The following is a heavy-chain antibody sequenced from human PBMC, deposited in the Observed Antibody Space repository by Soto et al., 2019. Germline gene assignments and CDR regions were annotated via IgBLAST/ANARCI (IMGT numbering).Heavy chain of an antibody. V-gene: IGHV1-2*06. CDR1: GYFFTSHY. CDR2: INPNNGDT. J-gene: IGHJ4*02. CDR3: AREIPYGGGSFSLGL. Sequence: QVQLVQSGAEVEKPGASVKVSCKTSGYFFTSHYIHWVRLAPGRGLEWMGRINPNNGDTNSPQKFQGRVTKTSDTSLRTAYKEMSGLRADDTALYYCAREIPYGGGSFSLGLWGQGTLVTVSS. D-gene: IGHD3-10*01.